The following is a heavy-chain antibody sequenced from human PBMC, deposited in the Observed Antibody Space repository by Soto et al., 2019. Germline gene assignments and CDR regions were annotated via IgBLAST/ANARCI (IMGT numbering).Heavy chain of an antibody. V-gene: IGHV3-23*01. D-gene: IGHD5-18*01. J-gene: IGHJ6*02. CDR3: AKGRGYSYGYDVYYYYYGMDV. CDR1: GFTFSSYA. CDR2: ISGSGGST. Sequence: GSLRLSCAASGFTFSSYAMSWVRPAPGKGLEWVSAISGSGGSTYYADSVKGRFTISRDNSKNTLYLQMNSLRAEDTAVYYCAKGRGYSYGYDVYYYYYGMDVWGQGTTVTVSS.